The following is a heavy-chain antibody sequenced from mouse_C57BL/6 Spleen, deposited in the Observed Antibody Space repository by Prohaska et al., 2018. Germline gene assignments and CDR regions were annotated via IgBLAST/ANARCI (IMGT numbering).Heavy chain of an antibody. CDR2: IDPSDSYT. CDR3: ARPLYYGSAWFAY. Sequence: QVQLQQPGAELVKPGASVKLSCKAYGYTFTSYWMQWVKQRPVQGLEWIGEIDPSDSYTNYNQKFKGKVTLTVDTSASTAYMQLSSLTSEDSAVYYCARPLYYGSAWFAYWGQGTLVTVSA. J-gene: IGHJ3*01. D-gene: IGHD1-1*01. CDR1: GYTFTSYW. V-gene: IGHV1-50*01.